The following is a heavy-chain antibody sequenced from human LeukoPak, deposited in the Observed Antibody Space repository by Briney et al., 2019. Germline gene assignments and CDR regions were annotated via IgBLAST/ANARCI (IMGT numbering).Heavy chain of an antibody. CDR2: TYYSGNT. CDR3: ARQTGSGLFILP. D-gene: IGHD3/OR15-3a*01. CDR1: GASISTSAYY. V-gene: IGHV4-39*01. Sequence: SETLSLTCTVSGASISTSAYYWGWIRQPPGKGLDWIGNTYYSGNTYYNPSLKSRVTISVDSSKNQFSLRLSSVTTADTAVYYCARQTGSGLFILPGGQGTLVTVSS. J-gene: IGHJ4*02.